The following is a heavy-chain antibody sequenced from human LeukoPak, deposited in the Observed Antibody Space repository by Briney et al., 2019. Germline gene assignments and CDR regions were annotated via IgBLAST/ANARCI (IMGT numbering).Heavy chain of an antibody. J-gene: IGHJ4*02. CDR3: ARDRGGVLTGSQFDY. V-gene: IGHV4-61*02. Sequence: SQTLSLTCTVSGGSISSGSYYWSWIRQPAGKGLEWIGRIYTSGSTNYNPSLKSRVTISVDTSKNQFSLKLSSVTAADTPVYYCARDRGGVLTGSQFDYWGQGTLVTVSS. D-gene: IGHD3-9*01. CDR1: GGSISSGSYY. CDR2: IYTSGST.